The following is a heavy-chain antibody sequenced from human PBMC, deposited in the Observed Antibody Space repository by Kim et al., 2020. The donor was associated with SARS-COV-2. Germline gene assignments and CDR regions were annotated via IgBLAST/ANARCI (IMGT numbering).Heavy chain of an antibody. CDR1: GGSISSGSYY. CDR2: IYTSGST. Sequence: SETLSLTCTVSGGSISSGSYYWSWIRQPAGKGLEWIGRIYTSGSTNYNPSLKSRVTISVDTSKNQFSLKLSSVTAADTAVYYCARQLPEGYSYGYSNYFDYWGQGTLVTVSS. V-gene: IGHV4-61*02. J-gene: IGHJ4*02. D-gene: IGHD5-18*01. CDR3: ARQLPEGYSYGYSNYFDY.